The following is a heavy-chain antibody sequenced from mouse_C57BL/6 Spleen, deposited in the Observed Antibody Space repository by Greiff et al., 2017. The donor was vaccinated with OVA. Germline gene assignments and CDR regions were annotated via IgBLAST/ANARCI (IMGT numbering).Heavy chain of an antibody. CDR3: GRGSDDGAMDY. D-gene: IGHD2-12*01. CDR2: IDPANGNT. Sequence: EVQLQQSVAELVRPGASVKLSCTASGFNIKNTYMHWVKQRPEQGLEWIGRIDPANGNTKYAPKFKGKATKTADTSSNTAYLQRSSLTSEDTANYYMGRGSDDGAMDYWGQGTSVTVSS. V-gene: IGHV14-3*01. J-gene: IGHJ4*01. CDR1: GFNIKNTY.